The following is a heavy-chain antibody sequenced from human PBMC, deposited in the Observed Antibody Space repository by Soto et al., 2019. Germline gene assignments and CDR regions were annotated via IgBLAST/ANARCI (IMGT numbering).Heavy chain of an antibody. V-gene: IGHV3-9*01. CDR3: AKDIGYSSSGSHFDY. Sequence: DVQLVESGGGLVQPGRSLRLSCAASGFTFDDYAMHWVRQAPGKGLEWVSGISWNSGSIGYADSVKGRFTISRDNAKNSLYLQMNSLRAEDTALYYCAKDIGYSSSGSHFDYWGQGTLVTVSS. J-gene: IGHJ4*02. D-gene: IGHD6-13*01. CDR2: ISWNSGSI. CDR1: GFTFDDYA.